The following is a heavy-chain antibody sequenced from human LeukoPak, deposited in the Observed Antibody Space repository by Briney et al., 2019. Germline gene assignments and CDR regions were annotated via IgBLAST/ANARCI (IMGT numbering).Heavy chain of an antibody. V-gene: IGHV3-74*01. Sequence: GGSLRLSCAASGFTFSSYWMHWVRQTPGKGLLWVSRINTDGRITDYADSVRGRFTISRDNARNTLYLQMTSLRPEDTAVYYCARDLRGARDYWGQGTLVTVSS. CDR1: GFTFSSYW. CDR2: INTDGRIT. CDR3: ARDLRGARDY. D-gene: IGHD1-26*01. J-gene: IGHJ4*02.